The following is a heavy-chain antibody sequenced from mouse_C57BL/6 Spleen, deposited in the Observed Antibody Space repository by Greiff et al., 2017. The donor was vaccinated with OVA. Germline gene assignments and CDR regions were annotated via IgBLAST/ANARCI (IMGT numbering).Heavy chain of an antibody. V-gene: IGHV1-50*01. CDR1: GYTFTSYW. CDR2: IDPSDSYT. Sequence: QVQLQQPGAELVKPGASVKLSCKASGYTFTSYWMQWVKQRPGQGLEWIGEIDPSDSYTNYNQKFKGKATLTVDTSSSTAYMQRSSLTSEDSAVYYCASPYYGSSGFAYWGQGTLVTVSA. J-gene: IGHJ3*01. CDR3: ASPYYGSSGFAY. D-gene: IGHD1-1*01.